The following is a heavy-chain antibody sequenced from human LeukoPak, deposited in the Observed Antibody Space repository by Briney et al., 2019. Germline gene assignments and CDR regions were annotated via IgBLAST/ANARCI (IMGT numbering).Heavy chain of an antibody. CDR2: INPDTGDT. D-gene: IGHD6-13*01. CDR1: GYTFTAYY. Sequence: ASVKVSCKTSGYTFTAYYMYWVRQAPGQGLEWMGWINPDTGDTNYAQQSQGRVTMSRDTPITTAYMELTRLRSDDTAVYYCASLGSTWYFDYWGQGTLVTVSS. V-gene: IGHV1-2*02. J-gene: IGHJ4*02. CDR3: ASLGSTWYFDY.